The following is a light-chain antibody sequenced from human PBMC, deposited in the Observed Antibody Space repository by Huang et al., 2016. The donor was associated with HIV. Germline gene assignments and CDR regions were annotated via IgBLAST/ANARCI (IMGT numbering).Light chain of an antibody. V-gene: IGKV3-20*01. J-gene: IGKJ3*01. CDR3: QQYGSSVFT. CDR1: QRVSNY. Sequence: EIVLTQSPGTLSLSPGERATLSCRASQRVSNYLAWFQQKPGQAPRLLIYSAASRATDIPDRFSGGGSGTDFTLTISRLEPEDFAVYYCQQYGSSVFTFGPGTTVDIK. CDR2: SAA.